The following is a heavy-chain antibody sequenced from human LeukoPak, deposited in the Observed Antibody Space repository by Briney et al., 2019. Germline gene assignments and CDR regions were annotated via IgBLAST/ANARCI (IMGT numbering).Heavy chain of an antibody. CDR1: GFTFSSYG. V-gene: IGHV3-30*02. J-gene: IGHJ4*02. D-gene: IGHD6-19*01. Sequence: GGSLRLSCAASGFTFSSYGMHWVRQAPGKGLEWVAFIRYDGSNIYYADSVKGRFTISRDNSKNTLYLQMNSLRAEDTAAYYCAKVLGGSSGWNFYFDYWGQGTLVTVSP. CDR3: AKVLGGSSGWNFYFDY. CDR2: IRYDGSNI.